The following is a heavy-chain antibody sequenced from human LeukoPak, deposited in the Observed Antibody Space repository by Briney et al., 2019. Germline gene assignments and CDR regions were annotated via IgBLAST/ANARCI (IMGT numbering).Heavy chain of an antibody. V-gene: IGHV1-2*04. CDR2: INPNSGGT. CDR3: AREAEYSSSSSLDY. Sequence: ASVNVSCKASGYTFTGYYMHWVRQAPGQGLEWMGWINPNSGGTNYAQKFQGWVTMTRDTSISTAYMELSRLRSDDTAVYYCAREAEYSSSSSLDYWGQGTLVTVSS. CDR1: GYTFTGYY. J-gene: IGHJ4*02. D-gene: IGHD6-6*01.